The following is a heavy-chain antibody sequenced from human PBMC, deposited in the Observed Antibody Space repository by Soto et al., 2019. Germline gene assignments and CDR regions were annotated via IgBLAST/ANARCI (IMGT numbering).Heavy chain of an antibody. CDR2: INPNSGGT. V-gene: IGHV1-2*02. Sequence: ASVKVSCKASGYTFTGYYMHWVRQAPGQGLEWMGWINPNSGGTNYAQKFQGRVTMTRDTSISTAYMELSRLRSDDTAVYYCARALVVLPAAIAHWGQGTLVTVSS. CDR3: ARALVVLPAAIAH. J-gene: IGHJ1*01. D-gene: IGHD2-2*01. CDR1: GYTFTGYY.